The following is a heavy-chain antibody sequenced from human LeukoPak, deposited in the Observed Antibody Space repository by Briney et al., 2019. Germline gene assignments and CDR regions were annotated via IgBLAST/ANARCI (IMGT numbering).Heavy chain of an antibody. CDR1: GFAFSSYA. CDR3: AKQGCTFTTCYINC. Sequence: PGGSLRLSCAASGFAFSSYAMSWVRQAPGKGLEWVSVISGSDGGTHYADSVKGRFAISRDNSKNTLYLQMNSLRADDTALYYCAKQGCTFTTCYINCWGQGTLVTVSS. J-gene: IGHJ4*02. CDR2: ISGSDGGT. V-gene: IGHV3-23*01. D-gene: IGHD1-1*01.